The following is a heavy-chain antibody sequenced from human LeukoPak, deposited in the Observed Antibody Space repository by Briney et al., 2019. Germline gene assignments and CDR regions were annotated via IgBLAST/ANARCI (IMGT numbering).Heavy chain of an antibody. CDR2: IYPGDSDT. D-gene: IGHD3-22*01. CDR1: GYSFNNYW. CDR3: ARHDDSSGYETLDTDALDI. Sequence: GESLKISCKGSGYSFNNYWIGWVRQMPGKGLECMGIIYPGDSDTRYSPSFQGQVTISADKSISTAYLQWSSLKASDTATYYCARHDDSSGYETLDTDALDIWGQGTMVTVSS. J-gene: IGHJ3*02. V-gene: IGHV5-51*01.